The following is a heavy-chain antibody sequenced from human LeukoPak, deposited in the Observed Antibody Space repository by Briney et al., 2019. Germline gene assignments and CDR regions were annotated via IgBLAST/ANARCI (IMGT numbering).Heavy chain of an antibody. J-gene: IGHJ5*02. Sequence: SETLSLTCAVYGGSFSGYYWSWIRQPPGKGLEWIGEINHSGSTNYNPSLKSRVTISVDTSKNQFSLKLSSVTAADTAVYYCTRDTGTTGEVKFDPWGQGTLVTVSS. CDR3: TRDTGTTGEVKFDP. CDR1: GGSFSGYY. D-gene: IGHD4-17*01. CDR2: INHSGST. V-gene: IGHV4-34*01.